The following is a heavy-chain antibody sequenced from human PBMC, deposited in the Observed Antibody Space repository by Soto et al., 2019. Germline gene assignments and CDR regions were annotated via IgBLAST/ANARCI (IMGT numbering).Heavy chain of an antibody. J-gene: IGHJ5*02. V-gene: IGHV4-39*01. CDR2: IYYSGST. Sequence: PSETLSLTCTVSGGSISSSSYCWGWIRQPPGKGLEWIGKIYYSGSTYYNPSLKSRVTISVDTSKNQFSLKLSSVTAADTVVYYCARHGEPLAYLPFDPWGQGTLVTLSS. CDR1: GGSISSSSYC. CDR3: ARHGEPLAYLPFDP. D-gene: IGHD6-6*01.